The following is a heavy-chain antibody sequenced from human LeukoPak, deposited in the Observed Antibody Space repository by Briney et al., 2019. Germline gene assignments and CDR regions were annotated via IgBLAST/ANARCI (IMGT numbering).Heavy chain of an antibody. J-gene: IGHJ5*02. D-gene: IGHD2-21*02. CDR1: GGSISGYY. CDR2: IHASGST. Sequence: SETLSLTCTVSGGSISGYYWTWIRQPAGKGTEWIGRIHASGSTNYNPSLKSRVNMSVDTSKNQFSLRLNSVTAADTAVYYCARVTDPRYNWFDPWGQGTLVTVSS. CDR3: ARVTDPRYNWFDP. V-gene: IGHV4-4*07.